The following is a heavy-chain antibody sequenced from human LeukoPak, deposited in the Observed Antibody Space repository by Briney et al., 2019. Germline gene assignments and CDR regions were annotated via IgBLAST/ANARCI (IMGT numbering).Heavy chain of an antibody. Sequence: GGSLRLSCAASGFTFSSYWMSWVRQAPGKGLEWVANIKQDGSEKYYVDSVKGRFTISRDNAKNSLYLQMNSLRAEDTAVYYCAREGSAAANNHWFDPWGQGTLVTVSS. J-gene: IGHJ5*02. CDR3: AREGSAAANNHWFDP. D-gene: IGHD6-13*01. CDR1: GFTFSSYW. CDR2: IKQDGSEK. V-gene: IGHV3-7*01.